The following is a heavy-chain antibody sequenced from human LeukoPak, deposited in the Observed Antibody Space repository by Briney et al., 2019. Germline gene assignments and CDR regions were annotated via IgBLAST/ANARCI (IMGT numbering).Heavy chain of an antibody. Sequence: GRSLRLSCAASGFTFSSYGMHWVCQAPGKGLEWVAVISYDGSNKYYADSVKGRFTISRDNSKNTLYLQMNSLRAEDTAVYYCAKAVRAALGYYFDYWGQGTLVTVSS. CDR1: GFTFSSYG. CDR2: ISYDGSNK. V-gene: IGHV3-30*18. D-gene: IGHD6-6*01. J-gene: IGHJ4*02. CDR3: AKAVRAALGYYFDY.